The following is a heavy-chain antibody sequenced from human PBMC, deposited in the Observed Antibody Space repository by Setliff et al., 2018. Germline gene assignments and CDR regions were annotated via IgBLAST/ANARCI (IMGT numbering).Heavy chain of an antibody. CDR2: ISRGGNTI. J-gene: IGHJ4*02. D-gene: IGHD3-3*01. CDR1: GFTFSDYY. CDR3: AKDPQIRFLEWLSRVYFDY. Sequence: GGSLRLSCAASGFTFSDYYMNWIRQAPGKGLEWVSYISRGGNTIYYADSVKGRFTISRDNAKNSLYLQMNSLRAEDTAVYYCAKDPQIRFLEWLSRVYFDYWGQGTLVTVS. V-gene: IGHV3-11*01.